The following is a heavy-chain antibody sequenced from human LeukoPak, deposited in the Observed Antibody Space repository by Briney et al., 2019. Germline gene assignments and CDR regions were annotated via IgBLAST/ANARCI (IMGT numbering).Heavy chain of an antibody. Sequence: GGSLRLSCAASGFIFSRYGMHWVRQAPGKGLEWVANIKQDGSEKYYVDSVKGRFTISRDNAKNSLYLQMNSLRAEDTAVYYCAREGLYYDFWSGGWFDPWGQGTLVTVSS. CDR1: GFIFSRYG. J-gene: IGHJ5*02. CDR3: AREGLYYDFWSGGWFDP. CDR2: IKQDGSEK. D-gene: IGHD3-3*01. V-gene: IGHV3-7*01.